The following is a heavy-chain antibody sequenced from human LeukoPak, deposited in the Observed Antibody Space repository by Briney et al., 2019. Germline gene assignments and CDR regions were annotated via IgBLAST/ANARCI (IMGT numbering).Heavy chain of an antibody. CDR1: GGSFSDFS. V-gene: IGHV4-34*01. Sequence: SETLSLTCTISGGSFSDFSWSWIRQPPGEGLEWVGEISHSGRTNYNPFLKSRVTISAGTSKNQFSLRLGSVTAADTAVYYCAKGRRFLSLTLVRGGPDYWGQGTLVTVSS. CDR3: AKGRRFLSLTLVRGGPDY. CDR2: ISHSGRT. J-gene: IGHJ4*02. D-gene: IGHD3-10*01.